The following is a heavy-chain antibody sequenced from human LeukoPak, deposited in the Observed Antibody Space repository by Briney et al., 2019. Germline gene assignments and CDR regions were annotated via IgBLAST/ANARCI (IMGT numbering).Heavy chain of an antibody. V-gene: IGHV3-7*01. CDR1: GFTFSSYW. Sequence: GGSLRLSCAASGFTFSSYWMSWVHQAPGKGLEWVANIKQDGSEKYYVDSVKGRFTISRDNAKNSLYLQMNSLRAEDTAVYYCARLGRNDAFDIWGQGTMVTVSS. D-gene: IGHD1-14*01. J-gene: IGHJ3*02. CDR3: ARLGRNDAFDI. CDR2: IKQDGSEK.